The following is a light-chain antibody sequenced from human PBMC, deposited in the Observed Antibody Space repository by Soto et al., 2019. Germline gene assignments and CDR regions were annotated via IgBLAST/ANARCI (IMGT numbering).Light chain of an antibody. J-gene: IGKJ5*01. CDR1: QSLVYSDGNTY. CDR3: MQGTQWPRT. V-gene: IGKV2-30*01. Sequence: DVVMTRSPLSLPVTLGQPASISCRSSQSLVYSDGNTYFHWFQQRPGQSTRRLIYEVSNRASGVPDSFSGSGSGTDFTLKISRVEAEDVGVYYCMQGTQWPRTFGQGTRLEIK. CDR2: EVS.